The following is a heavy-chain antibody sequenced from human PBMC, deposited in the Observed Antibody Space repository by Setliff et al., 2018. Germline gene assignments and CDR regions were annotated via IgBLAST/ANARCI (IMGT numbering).Heavy chain of an antibody. D-gene: IGHD2-2*02. J-gene: IGHJ5*02. V-gene: IGHV4-31*03. CDR3: ARDSLVVVPAAIPGKSPYNWFDP. CDR1: GGSISSGGYY. Sequence: PSETLSLTCTVSGGSISSGGYYWSWIRQHPGKGLEWIGYIYYSGSTYYNPSLKRRVTISVDTSKNQFSLKLSSVTAADTAVYYCARDSLVVVPAAIPGKSPYNWFDPWGQGT. CDR2: IYYSGST.